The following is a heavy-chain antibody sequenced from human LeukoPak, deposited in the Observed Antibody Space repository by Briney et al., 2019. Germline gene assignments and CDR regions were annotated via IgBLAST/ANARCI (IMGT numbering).Heavy chain of an antibody. J-gene: IGHJ4*02. CDR1: GGTFSSYA. Sequence: ASVKVSCKASGGTFSSYAISWVRQAPGQGLEWMGRIIPILGIANYAQKFQGGVTITADKSTSTAYMQLSSLRSEDTAVYYCARESRQQLATDYWDQGTLVTVSS. CDR3: ARESRQQLATDY. CDR2: IIPILGIA. V-gene: IGHV1-69*04. D-gene: IGHD6-13*01.